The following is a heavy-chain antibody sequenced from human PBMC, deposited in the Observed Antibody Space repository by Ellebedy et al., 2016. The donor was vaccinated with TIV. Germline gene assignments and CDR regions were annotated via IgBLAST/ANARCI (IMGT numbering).Heavy chain of an antibody. Sequence: GESLKISCVASGFNFYSYWMGWIRQAPGKGLEWVANIYPDGSQKYYVDSVKGRFTISRDNVKNLLFLQMNSLRAEDTAVYYCARRGSYGDYAVHINNWFDSWGRGTLVTVSS. CDR3: ARRGSYGDYAVHINNWFDS. CDR2: IYPDGSQK. V-gene: IGHV3-7*01. J-gene: IGHJ5*01. CDR1: GFNFYSYW. D-gene: IGHD4-17*01.